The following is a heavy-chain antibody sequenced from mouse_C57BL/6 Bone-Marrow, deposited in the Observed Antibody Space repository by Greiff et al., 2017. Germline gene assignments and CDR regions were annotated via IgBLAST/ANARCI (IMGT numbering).Heavy chain of an antibody. CDR2: IYPRSGNT. Sequence: VQLKQSGAELARPGASVKLSCKASGYTFTSYGISWVKQRTGQGLEWIGEIYPRSGNTYYNEKFKGKATLTADKSSSTAYMELRSLTSEDSAVYFCARKAYYSNFIAYWGQGTLVTVSA. CDR3: ARKAYYSNFIAY. V-gene: IGHV1-81*01. CDR1: GYTFTSYG. D-gene: IGHD2-5*01. J-gene: IGHJ3*01.